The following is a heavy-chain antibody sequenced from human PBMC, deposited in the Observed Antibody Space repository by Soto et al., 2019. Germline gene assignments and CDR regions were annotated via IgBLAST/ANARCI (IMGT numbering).Heavy chain of an antibody. CDR1: GFTFSSHS. CDR2: ISSSSTTI. D-gene: IGHD6-19*01. CDR3: ARDVVVAVTGIDY. V-gene: IGHV3-48*01. J-gene: IGHJ4*02. Sequence: GGSLRLSCAASGFTFSSHSLNWVRQAPGKGLEWVSYISSSSTTIYYADSVKGRFTISRDNAKNSLYLQMNSLRVEDTAVYYCARDVVVAVTGIDYWGQGTLVTVSS.